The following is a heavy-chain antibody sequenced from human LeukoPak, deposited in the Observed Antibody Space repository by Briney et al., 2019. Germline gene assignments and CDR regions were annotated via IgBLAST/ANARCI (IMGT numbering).Heavy chain of an antibody. CDR1: GLTVSSNY. CDR3: ARGGYGEYVQAFDI. V-gene: IGHV3-53*01. CDR2: IYSGDST. Sequence: GGSLRLSCAASGLTVSSNYISWVRQAPGKGLEWVSVIYSGDSTYYADSVKGRFSISRDNSKNTMYLQMNSLRAEDAAVYYCARGGYGEYVQAFDIWGQGTMVTVSS. J-gene: IGHJ3*02. D-gene: IGHD4-17*01.